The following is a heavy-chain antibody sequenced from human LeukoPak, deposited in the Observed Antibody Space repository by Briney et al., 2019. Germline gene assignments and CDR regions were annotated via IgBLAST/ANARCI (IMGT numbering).Heavy chain of an antibody. Sequence: GESLKISCKGSGYSFISYWIGWVRQMPGKGLEWMGIIYPGDSDARYSPSFQGQVTISADKSISTAYLQWSSLKASDTAMYYCARSILGYCSGGSCYYYMDVWGKGTTVTVSS. CDR3: ARSILGYCSGGSCYYYMDV. D-gene: IGHD2-15*01. V-gene: IGHV5-51*01. J-gene: IGHJ6*03. CDR2: IYPGDSDA. CDR1: GYSFISYW.